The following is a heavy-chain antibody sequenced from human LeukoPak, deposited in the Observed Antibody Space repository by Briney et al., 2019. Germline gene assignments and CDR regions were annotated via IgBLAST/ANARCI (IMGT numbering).Heavy chain of an antibody. CDR1: GGSISSSSYY. CDR3: ASVYYIWFDP. CDR2: IYYSGST. J-gene: IGHJ5*02. V-gene: IGHV4-39*01. Sequence: SETLSLTCTVSGGSISSSSYYWGWIRQPPGKGLEWIGSIYYSGSTYYNPSLKSRVTISVDTSKNQFSLKLSSVTAADTAVYYCASVYYIWFDPWGQGTLVTVSS. D-gene: IGHD3-10*01.